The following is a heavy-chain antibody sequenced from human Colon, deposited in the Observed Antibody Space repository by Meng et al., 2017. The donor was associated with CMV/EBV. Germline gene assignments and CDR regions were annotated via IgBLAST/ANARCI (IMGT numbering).Heavy chain of an antibody. CDR3: ARESQDYYFDN. D-gene: IGHD3/OR15-3a*01. Sequence: GSLRLSCTVSGDSIRRSSSYCWGWVRQPPGKGLEWIGSIYYTGKTYYSPSFESRVAISLDTSKNQFSLQLSPVTAADRAVYYCARESQDYYFDNWGQGMRVTVSS. CDR1: GDSIRRSSSYC. V-gene: IGHV4-39*07. CDR2: IYYTGKT. J-gene: IGHJ4*02.